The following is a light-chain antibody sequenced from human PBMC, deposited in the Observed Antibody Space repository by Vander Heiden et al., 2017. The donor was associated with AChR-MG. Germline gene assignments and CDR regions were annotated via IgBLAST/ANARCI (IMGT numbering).Light chain of an antibody. CDR2: AAA. Sequence: DIQMTQSPSSLSASVGDRVTIPCRASQSISSSLNWYKQKPGKAPKLLIYAAAALRSGVRSTFSGSGSGTDLTLTIISRQPQDFASSYYHQNDCTPPWTFGPGTKVEIK. V-gene: IGKV1-39*01. J-gene: IGKJ1*01. CDR1: QSISSS. CDR3: HQNDCTPPWT.